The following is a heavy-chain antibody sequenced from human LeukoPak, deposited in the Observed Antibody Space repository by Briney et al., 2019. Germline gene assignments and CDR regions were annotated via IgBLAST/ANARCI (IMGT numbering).Heavy chain of an antibody. CDR1: GGSISSSSYY. V-gene: IGHV4-39*01. CDR3: ARKYRGSYLPHFDY. D-gene: IGHD1-26*01. CDR2: IYYSGST. J-gene: IGHJ4*02. Sequence: SETLSLTCTVSGGSISSSSYYGGWIRQPPGKGLEWIGSIYYSGSTYYNPSLKSRVTISVDTSKNQFSLKLSSVTAADTAVYYCARKYRGSYLPHFDYWGQGTLVTVSS.